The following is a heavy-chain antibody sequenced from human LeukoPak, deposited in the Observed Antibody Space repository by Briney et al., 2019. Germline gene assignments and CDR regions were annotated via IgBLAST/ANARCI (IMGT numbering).Heavy chain of an antibody. J-gene: IGHJ3*02. CDR3: AKDIGSGWYRAFDI. D-gene: IGHD6-19*01. CDR1: GFTFDDYA. V-gene: IGHV3-9*01. Sequence: PGGSLRLSCAASGFTFDDYAMHWVRQAPGKGLEWVSGISWNSGSIGYADSVKGRFTISRDNAKNSLYLQMNSLRAEDTALYYCAKDIGSGWYRAFDIWGQGTMVTVSS. CDR2: ISWNSGSI.